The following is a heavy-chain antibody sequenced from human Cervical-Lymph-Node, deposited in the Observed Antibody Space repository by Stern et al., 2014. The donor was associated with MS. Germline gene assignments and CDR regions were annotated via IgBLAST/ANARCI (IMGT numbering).Heavy chain of an antibody. CDR3: TRSRSYTYGAKRAWYFDF. V-gene: IGHV2-5*02. D-gene: IGHD4-23*01. CDR2: SYWDEDK. Sequence: ESGPTLVKPTQTLTLTCTFSGFSFSTGEVGVGWIRQPPGKALEWLALSYWDEDKRYSPSLQGRLTITKDTSKSQVVLTMTNMDPVDTATYYCTRSRSYTYGAKRAWYFDFWGRGTHVTVAS. J-gene: IGHJ2*01. CDR1: GFSFSTGEVG.